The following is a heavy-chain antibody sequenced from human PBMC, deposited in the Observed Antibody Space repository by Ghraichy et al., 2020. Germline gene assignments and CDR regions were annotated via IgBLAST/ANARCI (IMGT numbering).Heavy chain of an antibody. CDR1: GFSFRIYS. D-gene: IGHD3-16*01. CDR3: APLGAFDI. CDR2: ISSSSTTI. Sequence: GGSLRLSCAASGFSFRIYSMNWVRQAPGKGLEWVSYISSSSTTIYYADSVKGRFTISRDNAKNSLYLQMNSLRDEDTAVYYCAPLGAFDIWGQGTMVTVSS. J-gene: IGHJ3*02. V-gene: IGHV3-48*02.